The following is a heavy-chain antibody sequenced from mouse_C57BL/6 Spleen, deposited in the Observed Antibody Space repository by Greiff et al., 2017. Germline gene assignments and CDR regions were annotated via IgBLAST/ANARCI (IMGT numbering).Heavy chain of an antibody. Sequence: VQRVESGPELVKPGASVKISCKASGYAFSSSWMNWVKQRPGKGLEWIGRIYPGDGDTNYNGKFKGKATLTADKSSSTAYMQLSSLTSEDSAVYFCARGGPDYYGSSYGYFDVWGTGTTVTVSS. CDR2: IYPGDGDT. J-gene: IGHJ1*03. V-gene: IGHV1-82*01. CDR3: ARGGPDYYGSSYGYFDV. D-gene: IGHD1-1*01. CDR1: GYAFSSSW.